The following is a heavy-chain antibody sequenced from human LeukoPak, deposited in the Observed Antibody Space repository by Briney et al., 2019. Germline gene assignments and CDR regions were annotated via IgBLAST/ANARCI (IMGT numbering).Heavy chain of an antibody. V-gene: IGHV4-59*01. Sequence: SETLSLTCTVSGGPISSYYWSWIRQPPGKGLEWIGYIYYSGSTNYNPSLKSRVTISVDTSKNQFSLKLSSVTAADTAVYYCARALLDFWSGYYYYFDYWGQGTLVTVSS. CDR1: GGPISSYY. J-gene: IGHJ4*02. CDR2: IYYSGST. CDR3: ARALLDFWSGYYYYFDY. D-gene: IGHD3-3*01.